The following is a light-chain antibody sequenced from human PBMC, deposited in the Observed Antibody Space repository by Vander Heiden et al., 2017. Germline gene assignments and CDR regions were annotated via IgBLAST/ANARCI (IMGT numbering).Light chain of an antibody. CDR1: QSVTSN. V-gene: IGKV3-15*01. CDR2: GAS. CDR3: QQYNNWPLYT. Sequence: EIVMTQSPATLSVSPGGRATLSCRASQSVTSNLAWYQQKPGQAPGLLIYGASTRATGIPARFSGSGSGTEFTLTISSLLSEDFAVYYCQQYNNWPLYTFGQGTKLEIK. J-gene: IGKJ2*01.